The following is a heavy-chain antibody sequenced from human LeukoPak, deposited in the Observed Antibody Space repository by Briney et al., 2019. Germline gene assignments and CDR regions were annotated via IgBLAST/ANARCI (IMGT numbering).Heavy chain of an antibody. CDR3: ARGEYGGFDY. Sequence: TSETLSLTCAVSGGSISSSNWWSWVRQPPGKGLEWIGEIWHSGITNFNPSLKSRLTMSVDKSKNQFSLKLSSVTAADTAVYYCARGEYGGFDYWGQGTLVTVSS. D-gene: IGHD4-23*01. J-gene: IGHJ4*02. CDR2: IWHSGIT. CDR1: GGSISSSNW. V-gene: IGHV4-4*02.